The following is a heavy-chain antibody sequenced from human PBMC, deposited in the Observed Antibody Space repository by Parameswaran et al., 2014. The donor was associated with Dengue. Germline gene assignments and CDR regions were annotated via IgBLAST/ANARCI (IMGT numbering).Heavy chain of an antibody. CDR3: AREVVPAAIMDY. Sequence: SWVRQAPGQGLEWMGGIIPIFGTANYAQKFQGRVTITADESTSTAYMELSSLRSEDTAVYYCAREVVPAAIMDYWGQRTLVTVSS. D-gene: IGHD2-2*01. J-gene: IGHJ4*02. V-gene: IGHV1-69*01. CDR2: IIPIFGTA.